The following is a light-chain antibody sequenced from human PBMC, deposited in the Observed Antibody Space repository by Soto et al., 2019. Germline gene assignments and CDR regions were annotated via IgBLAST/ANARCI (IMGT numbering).Light chain of an antibody. J-gene: IGLJ1*01. CDR1: SSDVGAYNY. CDR2: EVN. V-gene: IGLV2-14*01. CDR3: SSYASTSTAV. Sequence: QSALTQPASVSGSPGQSITISCTGTSSDVGAYNYVSWYQQHPGKAPKLMIYEVNSRPSGVSNRFSGSKSGITASLTISGLQAEDEADYYCSSYASTSTAVFGNGKKVTVL.